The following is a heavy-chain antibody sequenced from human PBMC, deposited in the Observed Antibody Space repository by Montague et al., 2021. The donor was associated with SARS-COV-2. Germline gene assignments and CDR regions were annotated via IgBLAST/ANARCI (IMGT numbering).Heavy chain of an antibody. CDR3: ARLGEGVVPAPILGVGPYYCYRYKDV. D-gene: IGHD2-2*02. V-gene: IGHV4-34*01. Sequence: SETLSLTCAVHGGSFSGYYWNWIRQPPGKGLEWIGEINHSGSANYNPSLKRRVTISVDMSKNQFSLKLNSVTAADTAVYYCARLGEGVVPAPILGVGPYYCYRYKDVGGKGATVTVSS. CDR2: INHSGSA. J-gene: IGHJ6*03. CDR1: GGSFSGYY.